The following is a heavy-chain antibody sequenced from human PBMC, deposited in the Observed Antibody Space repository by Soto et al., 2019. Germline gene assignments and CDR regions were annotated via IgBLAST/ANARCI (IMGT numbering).Heavy chain of an antibody. V-gene: IGHV3-30*03. CDR2: ISSDGSNE. Sequence: QVQLVESGGGVVQPGGSLRLSCAASGFTFNDYGMHWVRQAPGKGLEWVAGISSDGSNEYYADSAKGRFAISRDNSKNTVYLQMNSLRPEVTSFYYCARTRWLQLLGDYWGQGTLVTVSS. D-gene: IGHD4-4*01. J-gene: IGHJ4*02. CDR1: GFTFNDYG. CDR3: ARTRWLQLLGDY.